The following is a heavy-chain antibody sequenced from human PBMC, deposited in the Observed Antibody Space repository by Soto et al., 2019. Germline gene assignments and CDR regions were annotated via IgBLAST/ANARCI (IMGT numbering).Heavy chain of an antibody. CDR2: IYYSGST. V-gene: IGHV4-30-4*01. CDR1: GGSISSGDYY. D-gene: IGHD3-22*01. CDR3: ARVIGGEYDSSGYYYNEGFDY. J-gene: IGHJ4*02. Sequence: SETLSLTCTVSGGSISSGDYYWSWIRQPPGKGLEWIGYIYYSGSTYYNPSLKSRVTISVDTSKNQFSLKLSSVTAADTAVYYCARVIGGEYDSSGYYYNEGFDYWGQGTLVTVSS.